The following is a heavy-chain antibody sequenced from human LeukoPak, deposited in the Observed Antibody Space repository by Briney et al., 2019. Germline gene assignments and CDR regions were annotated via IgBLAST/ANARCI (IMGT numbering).Heavy chain of an antibody. Sequence: PGGSLRLSCAASGFTFSDYYMSWIRQAPGKGRKGVSYIIRGGSTIYYADSVKGRFTISRDNAKNSLYLQMNSLRAEDTAVYYCARDRSRHYYGSGSYGTGSDYWGQGTLVTVSS. J-gene: IGHJ4*02. CDR1: GFTFSDYY. CDR2: IIRGGSTI. CDR3: ARDRSRHYYGSGSYGTGSDY. V-gene: IGHV3-11*04. D-gene: IGHD3-10*01.